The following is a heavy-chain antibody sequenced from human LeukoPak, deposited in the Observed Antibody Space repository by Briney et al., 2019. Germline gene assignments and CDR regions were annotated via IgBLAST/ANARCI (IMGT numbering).Heavy chain of an antibody. CDR3: ARRGYYDTSGYLFDD. Sequence: GGSLRLSCAASGFTFSSYEMNWVRQAPGRGLEWVSYISSSGSSIYYVDSVKGRFIISRDNAKNSLFLQMNSLTAEDTAVYYCARRGYYDTSGYLFDDWGQGTLVTVSS. V-gene: IGHV3-48*03. D-gene: IGHD3-22*01. CDR2: ISSSGSSI. CDR1: GFTFSSYE. J-gene: IGHJ4*02.